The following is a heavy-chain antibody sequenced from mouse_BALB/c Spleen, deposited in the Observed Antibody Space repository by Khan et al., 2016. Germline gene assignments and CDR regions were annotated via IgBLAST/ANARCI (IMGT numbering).Heavy chain of an antibody. D-gene: IGHD1-1*01. V-gene: IGHV1-87*01. CDR1: GYTFTNYW. Sequence: QIQLVQSGSELARPGASVKLSCKASGYTFTNYWMQWIKQRPGQGLEWIGAIYPGDGDTRYAQKFEGKTTLTADTSSSTVYMQLDNLASEYSAVYYCTMGYGGSFVALFTYWGQGTLVTVSA. J-gene: IGHJ3*01. CDR2: IYPGDGDT. CDR3: TMGYGGSFVALFTY.